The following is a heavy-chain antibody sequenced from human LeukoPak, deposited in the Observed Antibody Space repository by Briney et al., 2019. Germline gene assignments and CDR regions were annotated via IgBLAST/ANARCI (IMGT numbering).Heavy chain of an antibody. D-gene: IGHD7-27*01. CDR3: AKANWVSNADAVW. CDR1: GVSYRDYV. CDR2: LRGNDET. Sequence: GESLRLSCAASGVSYRDYVMSWVRQAPARGREWVSSLRGNDETFYADSVKGRFTVSRDSSRNTVYLQLNNLRVEDTAMYYCAKANWVSNADAVWWGQGTLVTVSS. V-gene: IGHV3-23*01. J-gene: IGHJ4*02.